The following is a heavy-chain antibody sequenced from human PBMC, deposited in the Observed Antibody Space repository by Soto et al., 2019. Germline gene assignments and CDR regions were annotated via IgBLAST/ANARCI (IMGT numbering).Heavy chain of an antibody. J-gene: IGHJ6*02. V-gene: IGHV1-69*01. CDR2: IIPIFAST. Sequence: QLQLVQSGAEVKKPGSSVKVSCKSSGGSFSTYGLSWLRQSPGQGREWMGGIIPIFASTNYAQKFAGRVTFTADESTTTAYMELRSLTSEDTAIYYRARGREENFRVILSNYSGMDVWGQGTAVTVS. CDR1: GGSFSTYG. CDR3: ARGREENFRVILSNYSGMDV. D-gene: IGHD3-16*01.